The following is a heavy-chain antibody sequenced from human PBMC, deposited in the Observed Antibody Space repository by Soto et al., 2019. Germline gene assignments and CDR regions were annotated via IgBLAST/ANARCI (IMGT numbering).Heavy chain of an antibody. CDR3: WRHGDYGPCDS. J-gene: IGHJ4*02. D-gene: IGHD3-10*01. Sequence: QLQLQESGPGLVKPSETLSLTCTVSGASISDGTYYWGWIRQSPGKGLEWMGGIYFRGTTYYKSSLGSRVLISLDTFKNQSSLKLNSVTAADTAVYYCWRHGDYGPCDSWGQGIMVTVSS. CDR2: IYFRGTT. CDR1: GASISDGTYY. V-gene: IGHV4-39*01.